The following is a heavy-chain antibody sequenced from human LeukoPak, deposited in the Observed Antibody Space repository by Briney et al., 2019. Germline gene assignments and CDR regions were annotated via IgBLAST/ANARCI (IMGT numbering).Heavy chain of an antibody. D-gene: IGHD3-10*01. Sequence: GGSLRLSCAASGFTFSIYTMNWVRPAPGERLERVSSISSRITDISYADSVKGRFTISRDNAQNTRYLQMNSLRDVDTAVYYCAEPFKQLLLWVGELSVWGQGTLVTVSS. CDR2: ISSRITDI. CDR1: GFTFSIYT. V-gene: IGHV3-21*01. J-gene: IGHJ4*02. CDR3: AEPFKQLLLWVGELSV.